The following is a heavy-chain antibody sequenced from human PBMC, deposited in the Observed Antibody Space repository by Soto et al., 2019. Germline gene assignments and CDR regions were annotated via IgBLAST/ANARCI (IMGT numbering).Heavy chain of an antibody. V-gene: IGHV3-23*01. J-gene: IGHJ4*02. CDR3: AKMTTRRFDY. CDR2: ISGSGLST. D-gene: IGHD4-17*01. CDR1: GFNFSSYA. Sequence: GGSLRLSCAPSGFNFSSYAMRWVRQAPGKGLEWVSGISGSGLSTNYADSVKGRFTISRDNSKNTLYLQMNSLRAEDTAVYYCAKMTTRRFDYWGQGTLVTVSS.